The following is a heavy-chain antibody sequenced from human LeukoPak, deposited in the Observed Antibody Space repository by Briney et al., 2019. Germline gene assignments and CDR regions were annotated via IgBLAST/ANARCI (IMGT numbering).Heavy chain of an antibody. Sequence: GGSLRLSCAASGFTVSSNYMNWVRQAPGKGLEWVSSISSSSSNTYYADSVKGRFTISRDNAKNSLYLQMNSLRAEDTAVYYCARITFPNFDYWGQGTLVTVSS. V-gene: IGHV3-21*01. D-gene: IGHD2/OR15-2a*01. CDR3: ARITFPNFDY. CDR2: ISSSSSNT. CDR1: GFTVSSNY. J-gene: IGHJ4*02.